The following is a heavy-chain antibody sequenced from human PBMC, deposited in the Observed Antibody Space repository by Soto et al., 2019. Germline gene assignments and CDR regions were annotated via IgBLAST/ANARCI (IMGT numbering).Heavy chain of an antibody. Sequence: EVQVLESGGGLVQPGGSLRLSCAASGFTISSSAMTWVRQAPGKGLEWLSSISGDGKATYYADSVKGRFTISRDSSKTTLYLQMNGLRFEDTATYFCAKITRSWGRGTLVTVAS. CDR2: ISGDGKAT. CDR3: AKITRS. V-gene: IGHV3-23*01. D-gene: IGHD3-3*01. CDR1: GFTISSSA. J-gene: IGHJ5*02.